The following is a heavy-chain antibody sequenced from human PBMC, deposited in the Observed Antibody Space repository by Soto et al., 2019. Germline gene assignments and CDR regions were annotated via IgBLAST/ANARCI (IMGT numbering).Heavy chain of an antibody. CDR1: GGTFSSNT. Sequence: QVQLVQSGAEVKKPGSSVKVSCKASGGTFSSNTVSWVRQAPGQGLEWMGRIIPMLGITTYTQKFQGRVTLSADKSPSTDSMFLGSLTYEDTAVYYCTFHTHVDAFVIWGQRTMVTVSS. CDR3: TFHTHVDAFVI. J-gene: IGHJ3*02. V-gene: IGHV1-69*02. CDR2: IIPMLGIT.